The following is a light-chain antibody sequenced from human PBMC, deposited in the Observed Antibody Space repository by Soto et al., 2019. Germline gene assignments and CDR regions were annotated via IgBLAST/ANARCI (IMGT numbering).Light chain of an antibody. CDR1: SGSIASNY. V-gene: IGLV6-57*01. Sequence: NFMLTQPHSVSESAGKTITISCTRSSGSIASNYVQWYQQRPGTSPTTVIYADNQRPSGVPDRFSGSIDRSSNSASLTISGLKTADDADYYCRSYDSRNPWVFGGGTKLTVL. J-gene: IGLJ3*02. CDR3: RSYDSRNPWV. CDR2: ADN.